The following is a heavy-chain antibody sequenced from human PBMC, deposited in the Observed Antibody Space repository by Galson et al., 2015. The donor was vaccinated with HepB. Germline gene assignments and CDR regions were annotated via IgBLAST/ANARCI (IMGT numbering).Heavy chain of an antibody. D-gene: IGHD2-2*02. Sequence: SVKVSCKASGYTFTGYYMHWVRQAPGQGLEWMGWINPNSGGTNYAQKFQGWVTMTRDTSISTAYMELSRLRSDDTAVYYCARDQGYCSSTSCYKNYYYYGMDVWGQGTTVTVSS. V-gene: IGHV1-2*04. CDR1: GYTFTGYY. J-gene: IGHJ6*02. CDR2: INPNSGGT. CDR3: ARDQGYCSSTSCYKNYYYYGMDV.